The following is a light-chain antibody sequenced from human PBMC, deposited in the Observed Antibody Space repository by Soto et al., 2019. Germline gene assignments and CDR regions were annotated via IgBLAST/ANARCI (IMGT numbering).Light chain of an antibody. CDR1: SSDVTYYTF. CDR3: SSYTASNTYV. Sequence: QSALTQPASMSGSPGQSITISCTGTSSDVTYYTFVSWYQHHPGKAPRLMIYEVTYRPSGVSDRFSGSMSGNTASLTISGLQPEDEADYYCSSYTASNTYVFGTGTKVTVL. CDR2: EVT. J-gene: IGLJ1*01. V-gene: IGLV2-14*01.